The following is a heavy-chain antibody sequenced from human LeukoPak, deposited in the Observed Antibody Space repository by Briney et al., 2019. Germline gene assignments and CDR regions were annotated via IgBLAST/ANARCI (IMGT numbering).Heavy chain of an antibody. V-gene: IGHV1-69*05. CDR3: ARDRTGNIKRFDP. CDR1: GGTFSSYA. D-gene: IGHD2-8*02. Sequence: ASVKVSCKASGGTFSSYAISWVRQAPGQGLEWMGGIIPIFGTANYAQKFQGRVTITTDESTSTAYMELSSLRSEDTAVYYCARDRTGNIKRFDPWGQGTLVTVSS. CDR2: IIPIFGTA. J-gene: IGHJ5*02.